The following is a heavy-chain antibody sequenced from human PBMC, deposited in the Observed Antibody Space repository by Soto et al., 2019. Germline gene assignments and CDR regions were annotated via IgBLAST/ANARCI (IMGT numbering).Heavy chain of an antibody. V-gene: IGHV4-39*07. CDR2: IYYSGST. J-gene: IGHJ5*02. Sequence: SETLSLTCTVSGGSISSSSYYWGWIRQPPGKGLEWIGSIYYSGSTYYNPSLKSRVTISVDTSKNQFSLKPSSVTAADTALYYFARVGGDYDILTGYYKNWFDPWGQGTLVTVSS. CDR3: ARVGGDYDILTGYYKNWFDP. D-gene: IGHD3-9*01. CDR1: GGSISSSSYY.